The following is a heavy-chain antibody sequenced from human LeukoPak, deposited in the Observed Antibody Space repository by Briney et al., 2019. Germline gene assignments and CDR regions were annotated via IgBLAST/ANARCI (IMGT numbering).Heavy chain of an antibody. Sequence: GGSLRLSCAASGFTFSNYAMHWVRQAPGKGLEWVAVISFDGSNKYYADSVKGRFTISRDNSKNTLYLQMNSLRAEDTAVYYCARGFSTGDAPFDYWGQGTLVTVSS. J-gene: IGHJ4*02. D-gene: IGHD7-27*01. CDR3: ARGFSTGDAPFDY. V-gene: IGHV3-30-3*01. CDR1: GFTFSNYA. CDR2: ISFDGSNK.